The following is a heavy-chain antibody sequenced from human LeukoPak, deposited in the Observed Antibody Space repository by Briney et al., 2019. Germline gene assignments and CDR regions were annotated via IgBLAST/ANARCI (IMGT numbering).Heavy chain of an antibody. CDR1: GFSFSSYE. Sequence: GGSLRLSCAASGFSFSSYEMNWVRQAPGKGLEWVSYISGSGSTIYYADSVKGRFTISRDNAKNSLHLQMDSLRAEDTAVYYSARDLNGWYGRVDNWGQGTLVTVSS. CDR3: ARDLNGWYGRVDN. V-gene: IGHV3-48*03. J-gene: IGHJ4*02. CDR2: ISGSGSTI. D-gene: IGHD6-19*01.